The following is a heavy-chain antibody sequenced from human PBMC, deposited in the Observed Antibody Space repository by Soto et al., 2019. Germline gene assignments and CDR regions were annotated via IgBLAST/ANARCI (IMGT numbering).Heavy chain of an antibody. CDR2: TYYRSKWYY. CDR1: GDSVSSNSAG. Sequence: SQTLSLTCAITGDSVSSNSAGWSWVRQSPSTGLEWLGRTYYRSKWYYEYAVSVRGRITINPDTSKNQYSLQLNSVTPEDTAVYYCARSYSSGWEFDYWGQGTQVTVSS. J-gene: IGHJ4*02. V-gene: IGHV6-1*01. D-gene: IGHD6-19*01. CDR3: ARSYSSGWEFDY.